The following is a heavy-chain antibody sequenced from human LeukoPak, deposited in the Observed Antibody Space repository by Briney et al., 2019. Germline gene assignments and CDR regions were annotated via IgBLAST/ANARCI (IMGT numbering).Heavy chain of an antibody. CDR3: ASPGTYYYDSSGYLRRGDDAFDI. J-gene: IGHJ3*02. D-gene: IGHD3-22*01. V-gene: IGHV3-66*02. Sequence: PGGSLRLSCAASGFTVSSNYMSWVRQAPGKGLEWVSVIYSGGSTYYADSVKGRFTISRDNSKITLYLQMNSLRAEDTAVYYCASPGTYYYDSSGYLRRGDDAFDIWGQGTMVTVSS. CDR1: GFTVSSNY. CDR2: IYSGGST.